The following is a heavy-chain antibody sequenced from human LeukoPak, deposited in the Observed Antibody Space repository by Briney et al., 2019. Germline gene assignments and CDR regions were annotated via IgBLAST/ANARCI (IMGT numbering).Heavy chain of an antibody. CDR3: AREFRGSYALDY. J-gene: IGHJ4*02. CDR2: IYYSGST. D-gene: IGHD1-26*01. CDR1: GGSISSYY. V-gene: IGHV4-59*01. Sequence: PSETLSLTCTVSGGSISSYYWSWIRRPPGKGLEWIGYIYYSGSTNYNPSLRSRVTISVDTSKNQFSLKLSSVTAADTAVYYCAREFRGSYALDYWGQGTLVTVSS.